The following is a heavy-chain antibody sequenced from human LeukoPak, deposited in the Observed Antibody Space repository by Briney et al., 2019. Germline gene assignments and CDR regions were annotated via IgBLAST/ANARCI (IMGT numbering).Heavy chain of an antibody. CDR2: IYTSGST. D-gene: IGHD6-19*01. CDR1: GGSISSYY. CDR3: ASHSVASHYFDY. J-gene: IGHJ4*02. V-gene: IGHV4-4*07. Sequence: SATLPLTCTVSGGSISSYYWSWLRQPAGKGLEWIGRIYTSGSTNYNPSLKSRVTMSVDTSKNQFSLKLSSVTAADTAVYYCASHSVASHYFDYWGQGTLVTVSS.